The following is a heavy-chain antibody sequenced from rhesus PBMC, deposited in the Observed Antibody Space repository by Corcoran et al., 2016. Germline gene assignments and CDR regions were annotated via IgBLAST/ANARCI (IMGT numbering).Heavy chain of an antibody. J-gene: IGHJ4*01. D-gene: IGHD1-44*01. CDR1: GASISTHA. Sequence: QVQLQESGPGLVKPSETLPLTCAVPGASISTHAWNWIPQAPGKGLEWIGRIYNGGLTTDYNPSLKSLVTCSIDTSNNQFSLKLTSVTAADTAVYYCARCDRIVGCNYWGQGVLVTVSS. CDR2: IYNGGLTT. V-gene: IGHV4S2*01. CDR3: ARCDRIVGCNY.